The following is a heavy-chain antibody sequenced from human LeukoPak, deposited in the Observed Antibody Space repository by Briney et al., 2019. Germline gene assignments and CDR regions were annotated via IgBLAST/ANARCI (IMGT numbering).Heavy chain of an antibody. CDR2: INWNGGST. D-gene: IGHD1-26*01. J-gene: IGHJ4*02. Sequence: GGSLRLSCAASGFTFDDYGMSWVRQAPGKGLDWVSGINWNGGSTGYADSVKGRFTISRDNAKNSLYLQMNSLRAEDTALYYCARDLGGSYRPYYFDYWGQGTLVTVSS. CDR1: GFTFDDYG. V-gene: IGHV3-20*04. CDR3: ARDLGGSYRPYYFDY.